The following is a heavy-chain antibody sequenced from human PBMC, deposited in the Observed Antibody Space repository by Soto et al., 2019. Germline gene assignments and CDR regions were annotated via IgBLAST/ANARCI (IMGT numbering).Heavy chain of an antibody. J-gene: IGHJ4*02. CDR3: ATTVVPAAIRD. CDR2: ISGSGGST. D-gene: IGHD2-2*02. Sequence: GGSLRLFCAASGFTFSSYAMSWVRQAPGKGLEWVSAISGSGGSTYSADYVKGPFTLPRDNSKDTLYLEKNSLRAEDTAVYYCATTVVPAAIRDWGQGTLVTVSS. CDR1: GFTFSSYA. V-gene: IGHV3-23*01.